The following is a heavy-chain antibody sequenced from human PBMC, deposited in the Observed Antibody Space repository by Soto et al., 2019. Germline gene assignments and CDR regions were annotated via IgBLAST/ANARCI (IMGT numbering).Heavy chain of an antibody. D-gene: IGHD6-19*01. J-gene: IGHJ1*01. CDR2: IHNSENT. Sequence: QVQLQESGPGLVKPSETLSLTCTASGGSISNYYWNWIRQPPGKGLEWIGNIHNSENTNYNPSLGHRVTMSLDTSNNQCSLKMNSVTAADTAVYYCTTGSGWTSEHWGRGTLVTVSS. V-gene: IGHV4-59*08. CDR3: TTGSGWTSEH. CDR1: GGSISNYY.